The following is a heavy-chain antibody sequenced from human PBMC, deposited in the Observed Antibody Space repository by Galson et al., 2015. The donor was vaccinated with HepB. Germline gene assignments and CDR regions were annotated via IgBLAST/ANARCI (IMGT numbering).Heavy chain of an antibody. D-gene: IGHD1-26*01. V-gene: IGHV3-30*18. CDR1: GVTFSSYG. J-gene: IGHJ5*02. Sequence: SLRLSCAAFGVTFSSYGMHWVRQAPGKGLEWVAVISYDGSNKYYADSVKGRFTISRDNSKNTLYLRMNSLRAEDTAVYYCAKDRVGAIDHWGQGTLATVSS. CDR3: AKDRVGAIDH. CDR2: ISYDGSNK.